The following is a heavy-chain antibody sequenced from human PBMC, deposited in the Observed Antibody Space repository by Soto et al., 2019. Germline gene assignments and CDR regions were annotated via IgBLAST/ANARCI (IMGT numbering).Heavy chain of an antibody. CDR2: IIPIFGTA. Sequence: SVKVSCKASGGTFSSYAISWVQQAPGQGLERMGGIIPIFGTANYAQKLQGRVTITADESTSTAYMEQSSLRSEDTAEYYCASVTMYYYDSSGYYYFDYWGQGTLVTVSS. CDR3: ASVTMYYYDSSGYYYFDY. D-gene: IGHD3-22*01. CDR1: GGTFSSYA. V-gene: IGHV1-69*13. J-gene: IGHJ4*02.